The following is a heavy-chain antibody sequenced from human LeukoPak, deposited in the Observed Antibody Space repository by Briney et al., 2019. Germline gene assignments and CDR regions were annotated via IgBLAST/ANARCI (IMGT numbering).Heavy chain of an antibody. J-gene: IGHJ4*02. CDR1: GFIFSTYA. Sequence: PGGSLRLSCAASGFIFSTYAMNWVRQAPGKGLEWVSAISGSGGTTYYADSVKGRFTISRDNSKNTLYLQMNILRAEDTAVYYCAKDIPLSGIAGYYFDYWGQGTLVTVSS. CDR2: ISGSGGTT. D-gene: IGHD1-1*01. V-gene: IGHV3-23*01. CDR3: AKDIPLSGIAGYYFDY.